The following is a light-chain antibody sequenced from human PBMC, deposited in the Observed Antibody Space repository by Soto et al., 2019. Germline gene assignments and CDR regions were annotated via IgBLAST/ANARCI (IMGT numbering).Light chain of an antibody. CDR1: NSNLGAGYD. J-gene: IGLJ3*02. CDR2: GNR. V-gene: IGLV1-40*01. CDR3: QAYDYSLTASV. Sequence: QSALTQPPSVSGAPGQRVTISCTGKNSNLGAGYDVHWYQQLPGAAPKLVIFGNRNRPSGVPERFSGSKSGTSASLAITGLQAEDEADYYCQAYDYSLTASVFGGGTKLTVL.